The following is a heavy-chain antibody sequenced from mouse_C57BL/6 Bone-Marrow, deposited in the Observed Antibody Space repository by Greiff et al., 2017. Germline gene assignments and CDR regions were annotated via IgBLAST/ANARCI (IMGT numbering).Heavy chain of an antibody. CDR1: GYAFTNYL. CDR3: ARSKNWDSWFAY. Sequence: VHLVESGAELVRPGTSVKVSCKASGYAFTNYLIEWVKQRPGQGLEWIGVINPGSGGTNYNEKFKGKAPLTADKSSSTAYMQLSSLTSEDSAVYFCARSKNWDSWFAYWGQGTLVTVSA. J-gene: IGHJ3*01. CDR2: INPGSGGT. D-gene: IGHD4-1*01. V-gene: IGHV1-54*01.